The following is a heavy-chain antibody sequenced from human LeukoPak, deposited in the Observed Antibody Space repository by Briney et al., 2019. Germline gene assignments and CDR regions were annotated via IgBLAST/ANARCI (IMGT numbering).Heavy chain of an antibody. J-gene: IGHJ3*02. CDR3: ARVRLIAVAATRVGAFDI. CDR1: GYSISSGYY. CDR2: IYHSGST. V-gene: IGHV4-38-2*02. D-gene: IGHD6-19*01. Sequence: PSETLSLTCTVSGYSISSGYYWGWIRQPPGKGLEWIGSIYHSGSTYYNPSLKSRVTISVDTSKNQFSLKLSSVTAADTAVYYCARVRLIAVAATRVGAFDIWGQGTMVTVSS.